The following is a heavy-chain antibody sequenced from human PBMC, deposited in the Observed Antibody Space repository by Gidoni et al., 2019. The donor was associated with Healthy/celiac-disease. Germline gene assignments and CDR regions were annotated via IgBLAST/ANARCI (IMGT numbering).Heavy chain of an antibody. CDR2: AST. CDR3: AREKSVAAPSFDY. J-gene: IGHJ4*02. Sequence: ASTNYNPSLKSRVTMSVDTSKNQFSLKLSSVTAADTAVYYCAREKSVAAPSFDYWGQGTLVTVSS. D-gene: IGHD6-6*01. V-gene: IGHV4-4*07.